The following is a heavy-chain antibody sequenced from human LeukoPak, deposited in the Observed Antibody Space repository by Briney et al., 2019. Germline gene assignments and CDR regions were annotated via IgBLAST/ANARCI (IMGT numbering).Heavy chain of an antibody. D-gene: IGHD4-17*01. V-gene: IGHV3-23*01. CDR2: ISGSGGST. Sequence: GGSLRLSCAASGFTFSSYDMSWVRQAPGKGLEWVSAISGSGGSTYYTDSVKGRFTISRDNSKNTLYLQMNSLRAEDTAVYYCAKDGADYGDYADYWGQGTLVTVSS. J-gene: IGHJ4*02. CDR3: AKDGADYGDYADY. CDR1: GFTFSSYD.